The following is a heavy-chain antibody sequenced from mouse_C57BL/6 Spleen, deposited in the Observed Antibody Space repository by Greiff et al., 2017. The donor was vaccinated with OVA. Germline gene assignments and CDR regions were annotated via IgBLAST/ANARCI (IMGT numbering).Heavy chain of an antibody. D-gene: IGHD4-1*01. Sequence: EVQLVESVAELVRPGASVKLSCTASGFNIKNTYMHWVKQRPEQGLEWIGRIDPANGNTKYAPKFQGKATITADTTSNTAYLQLSSLTSEDTAIYYSAQGDWDENYFDYWGQGTTLTVSS. CDR1: GFNIKNTY. CDR2: IDPANGNT. V-gene: IGHV14-3*01. J-gene: IGHJ2*01. CDR3: AQGDWDENYFDY.